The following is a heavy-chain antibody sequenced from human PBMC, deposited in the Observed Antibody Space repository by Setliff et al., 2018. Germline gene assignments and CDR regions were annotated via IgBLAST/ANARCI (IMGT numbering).Heavy chain of an antibody. CDR1: GYTFTNYA. CDR3: ARETYDILTGYTYCYFDL. J-gene: IGHJ2*01. Sequence: GASVKVSCKASGYTFTNYALHWLRQAPGQRLEWMAYINGGNGNTHYSQKFRGRVTVTRDTSASTVFMELSTLRSEDTAVYYCARETYDILTGYTYCYFDLWGRGTLVTVSS. D-gene: IGHD3-9*01. CDR2: INGGNGNT. V-gene: IGHV1-3*01.